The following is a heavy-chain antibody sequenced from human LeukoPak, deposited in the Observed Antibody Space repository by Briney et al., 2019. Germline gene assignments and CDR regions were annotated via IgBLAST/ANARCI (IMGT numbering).Heavy chain of an antibody. CDR1: EFTFRNYG. J-gene: IGHJ4*02. CDR3: AREQADYFDY. V-gene: IGHV3-33*08. CDR2: IWYDGSNK. Sequence: PGGSLRLSCAASEFTFRNYGMTWVRQAPDKGLEWVAVIWYDGSNKYYADSVKGRFTISRDNSKNTLYLQMNSLRAEDTAVYYCAREQADYFDYWGQGTLVTVSS.